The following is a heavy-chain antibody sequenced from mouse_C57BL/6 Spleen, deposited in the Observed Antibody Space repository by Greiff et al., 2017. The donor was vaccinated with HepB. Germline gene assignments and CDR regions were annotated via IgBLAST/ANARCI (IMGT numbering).Heavy chain of an antibody. CDR1: GYTFTSYW. V-gene: IGHV1-52*01. Sequence: QVQLQQPGAELVRPGSSVKLSCKASGYTFTSYWMHWVKQRPIQGLEWIGNIDPSDSETHYNQKFKDKATLTVDKSSSTAYMQLSSLTSEDSAVYYCARSYYGYDGTSHYAMDYWGQGTSVTVSS. D-gene: IGHD2-9*01. CDR3: ARSYYGYDGTSHYAMDY. CDR2: IDPSDSET. J-gene: IGHJ4*01.